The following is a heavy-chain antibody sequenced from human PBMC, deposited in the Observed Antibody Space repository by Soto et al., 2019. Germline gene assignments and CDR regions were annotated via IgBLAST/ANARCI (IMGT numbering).Heavy chain of an antibody. CDR3: ASAAGFTVTRYFDY. V-gene: IGHV1-69*02. D-gene: IGHD4-17*01. CDR1: GGTFSSYT. J-gene: IGHJ4*02. Sequence: QVQLVQSGAEVKKPGSSVKVSCKASGGTFSSYTISWVRQAPGQGLEWMGRIIPILGIANYAQKFQGRVTITADKSTSTAYMELSSLRSEDTAVYYCASAAGFTVTRYFDYLGQGTLVTVSS. CDR2: IIPILGIA.